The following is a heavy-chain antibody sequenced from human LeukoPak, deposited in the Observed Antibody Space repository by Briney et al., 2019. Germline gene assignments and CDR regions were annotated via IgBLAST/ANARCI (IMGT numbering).Heavy chain of an antibody. J-gene: IGHJ4*02. V-gene: IGHV3-7*01. CDR2: INQDGSDK. CDR1: GFTFSSYE. D-gene: IGHD7-27*01. Sequence: GGSLRLSCAASGFTFSSYEMNWVRQAPGKGLECVANINQDGSDKYYVDSVKGRFTISRDHSKNTLYLQMNSLRTEDTAVYYCARRSAEKYTGAYGWAPPDDYWGQGTLVTVSS. CDR3: ARRSAEKYTGAYGWAPPDDY.